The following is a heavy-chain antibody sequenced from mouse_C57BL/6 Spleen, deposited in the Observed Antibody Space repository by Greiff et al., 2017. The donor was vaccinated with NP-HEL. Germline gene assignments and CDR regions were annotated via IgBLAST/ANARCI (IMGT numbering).Heavy chain of an antibody. J-gene: IGHJ3*01. CDR3: AQTPSY. CDR1: GYSITSGYY. Sequence: EVQLVESGPGLVKPSQSLSLTCSVTGYSITSGYYWNWIRQFPGNKLEWMGYISYDGSNNYNPSLKNRISITRDTSKNQFFLKLNSVTTEDTATYYCAQTPSYWGQGTLVTVSA. V-gene: IGHV3-6*01. CDR2: ISYDGSN.